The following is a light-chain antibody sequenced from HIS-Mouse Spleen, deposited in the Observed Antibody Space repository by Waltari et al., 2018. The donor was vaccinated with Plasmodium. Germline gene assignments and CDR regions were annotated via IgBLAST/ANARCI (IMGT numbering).Light chain of an antibody. CDR1: SAINVGSYN. CDR2: YYSVSDK. CDR3: MIWPSNASGV. V-gene: IGLV5-37*01. Sequence: QPVLTQPPSSSASPGESARLTCTLPSAINVGSYNIYWYQPKPGGPPRYLLYYYSVSDKGQGSGVPSRFSGAKDASVNTGILLIAGLQSEDEADYYGMIWPSNASGVFGGGTKLTVL. J-gene: IGLJ3*02.